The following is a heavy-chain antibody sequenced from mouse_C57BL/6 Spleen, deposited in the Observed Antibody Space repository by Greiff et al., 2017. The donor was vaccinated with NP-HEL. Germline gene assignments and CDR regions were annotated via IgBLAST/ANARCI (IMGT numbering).Heavy chain of an antibody. CDR2: ISDGGSYT. Sequence: EVKLMESGGGLVKPGGSLKLSCAASGFTFSSYAMSWVRQTPEKRLEWVGTISDGGSYTYYPDNVKGRFTIARDNAKNNLYLQMGHLKSEDTAMYDCARELVASDYWGQGTTLTVSS. V-gene: IGHV5-4*01. CDR1: GFTFSSYA. CDR3: ARELVASDY. D-gene: IGHD1-1*01. J-gene: IGHJ2*01.